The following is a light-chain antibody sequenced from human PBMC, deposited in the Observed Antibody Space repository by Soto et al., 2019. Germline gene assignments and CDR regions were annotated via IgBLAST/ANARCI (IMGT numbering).Light chain of an antibody. CDR2: EVT. CDR3: SSYTSTSTLYV. CDR1: SSDIGGYNY. V-gene: IGLV2-14*01. Sequence: QSALTQPASESGSPGQSITVSCTGTSSDIGGYNYVSWYQQHPGKAPKLMVYEVTNRPSGVSDRFSGSKSGNTASLTISGLQPDDEGYYYCSSYTSTSTLYVFGTGTKLTVL. J-gene: IGLJ1*01.